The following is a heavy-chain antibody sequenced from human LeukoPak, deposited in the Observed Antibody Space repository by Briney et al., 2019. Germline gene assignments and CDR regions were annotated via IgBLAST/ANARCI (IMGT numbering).Heavy chain of an antibody. J-gene: IGHJ5*02. V-gene: IGHV4-4*07. CDR2: IYNGGII. D-gene: IGHD3-10*01. CDR1: GGSISRYY. CDR3: ARDSGTTGEVKFDP. Sequence: SETLSLTCTVSGGSISRYYWSWIRQPAGKGLEWIGRIYNGGIITYNPSPKSRVTVSIDTSNNQFSLRLRFVTAADTAVYYCARDSGTTGEVKFDPWGQGTLVTVSS.